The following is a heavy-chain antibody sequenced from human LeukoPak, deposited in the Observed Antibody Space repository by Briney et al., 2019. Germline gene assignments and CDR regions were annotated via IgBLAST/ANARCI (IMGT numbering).Heavy chain of an antibody. CDR3: ARGLYSSGWAEYFQH. CDR1: GYTFTSYG. CDR2: ISGYNGNT. D-gene: IGHD6-19*01. Sequence: ASVKVSCKASGYTFTSYGISWVRQAPGQGLEWLGWISGYNGNTNYAQKLQGRVTMTTDTSTSTAYMELSSLRSEDTAVYYCARGLYSSGWAEYFQHWGQGTLVTVSS. J-gene: IGHJ1*01. V-gene: IGHV1-18*04.